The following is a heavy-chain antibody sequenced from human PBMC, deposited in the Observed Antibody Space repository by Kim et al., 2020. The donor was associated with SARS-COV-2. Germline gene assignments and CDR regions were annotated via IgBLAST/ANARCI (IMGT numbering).Heavy chain of an antibody. Sequence: GGSLRLSCAASGFTVSSNYMSWVRQAPGKGLEWVSVIYSGGSTYYADSVKGRFTISRDNSKNTLYLQMNSLRAGDTAVYYCARVGGGVDAWFDPWGQGTLVTVSS. CDR2: IYSGGST. V-gene: IGHV3-53*01. J-gene: IGHJ5*02. CDR3: ARVGGGVDAWFDP. D-gene: IGHD3-16*01. CDR1: GFTVSSNY.